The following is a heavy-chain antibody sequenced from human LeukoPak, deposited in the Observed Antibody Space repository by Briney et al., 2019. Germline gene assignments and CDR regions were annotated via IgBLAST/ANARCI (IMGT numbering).Heavy chain of an antibody. V-gene: IGHV3-30*04. CDR2: ISDDANAK. CDR3: ARGAGAASGRDYYSDY. J-gene: IGHJ4*02. Sequence: PGRSLRLSRAGSGFTFSSYAFHWVRQAPGRGLEWVAVISDDANAKHYTDSVKGRFTISRDNSRNTLYLQMNSLRPEDTAVYYCARGAGAASGRDYYSDYWRQGRLVTVS. D-gene: IGHD6-13*01. CDR1: GFTFSSYA.